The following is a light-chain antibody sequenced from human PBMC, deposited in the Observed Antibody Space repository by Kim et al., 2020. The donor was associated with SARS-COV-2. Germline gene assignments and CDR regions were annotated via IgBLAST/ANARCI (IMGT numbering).Light chain of an antibody. CDR2: GAS. CDR1: QSVSGSS. CDR3: QQYGTSPRT. J-gene: IGKJ1*01. V-gene: IGKV3-20*01. Sequence: SPGERATLSCRTSQSVSGSSLAWYQQKPGQAPRLLIYGASSRATGIPDMFSGSGSGTDFTLTISRLEPEDFAVYYCQQYGTSPRTFGQGTKVDIK.